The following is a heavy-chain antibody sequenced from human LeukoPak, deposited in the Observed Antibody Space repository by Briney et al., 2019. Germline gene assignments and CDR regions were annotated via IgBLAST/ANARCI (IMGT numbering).Heavy chain of an antibody. V-gene: IGHV3-30-3*01. CDR1: GFTFSSYA. J-gene: IGHJ3*02. CDR2: ISYDGSNK. D-gene: IGHD1-14*01. Sequence: RSGRSLRLSCAASGFTFSSYAMHWVRQAPGKGLEWVAVISYDGSNKYYADSVKGRFTISRDNAKNSLCLQMNSLRAEDTAVYYCAREKPGPDAFDIWGQGTMVTVSS. CDR3: AREKPGPDAFDI.